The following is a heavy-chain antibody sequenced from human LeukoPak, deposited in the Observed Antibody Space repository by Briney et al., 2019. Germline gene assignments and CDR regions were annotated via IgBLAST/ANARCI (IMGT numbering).Heavy chain of an antibody. CDR2: ISAYNGNT. Sequence: ASVKVSCKASGYTFTSHGISWVRQAPGQGLEWMGWISAYNGNTNYAQKLQGRVTMTTDTSTSTAYMELRSLRSDDTAVYYCARFYYDFWSGYQPQDYWGQGTLVTVSS. V-gene: IGHV1-18*01. J-gene: IGHJ4*02. D-gene: IGHD3-3*01. CDR1: GYTFTSHG. CDR3: ARFYYDFWSGYQPQDY.